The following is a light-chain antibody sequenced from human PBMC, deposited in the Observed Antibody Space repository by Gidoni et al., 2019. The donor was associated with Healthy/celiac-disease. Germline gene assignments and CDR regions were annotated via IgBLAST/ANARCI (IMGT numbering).Light chain of an antibody. J-gene: IGKJ4*02. CDR1: QSVSSY. V-gene: IGKV3-11*01. Sequence: DIVLTQSPATLSFSPGERATLSCRASQSVSSYLAWYQQKPGQAPRLLIYDASNRATGIPARFSGSGSGTDFTLTISSIEHEEFAVDYCQQRSNWPPTFGGGTKVEIK. CDR3: QQRSNWPPT. CDR2: DAS.